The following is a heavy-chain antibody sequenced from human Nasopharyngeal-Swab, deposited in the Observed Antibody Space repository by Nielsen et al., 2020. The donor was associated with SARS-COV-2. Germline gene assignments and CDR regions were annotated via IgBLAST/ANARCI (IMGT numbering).Heavy chain of an antibody. CDR2: INHSGST. J-gene: IGHJ5*02. CDR3: ARHKNWFDP. CDR1: GGSFSGYY. Sequence: SETLSLTCAVYGGSFSGYYWNWIRQPPGKGLEWIGEINHSGSTNYNPSLKSRVTISVDTSKNQFSLKLSSVTAADTAVYYCARHKNWFDPWGQGTLVTVSS. V-gene: IGHV4-34*01.